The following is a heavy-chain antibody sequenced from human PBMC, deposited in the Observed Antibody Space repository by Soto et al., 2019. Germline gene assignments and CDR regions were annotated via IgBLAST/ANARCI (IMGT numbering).Heavy chain of an antibody. CDR2: IVSGGST. J-gene: IGHJ4*02. D-gene: IGHD1-26*01. V-gene: IGHV3-53*01. CDR1: GFKVGSSY. Sequence: GGSLRLSCAASGFKVGSSYVTWVRQAPGEGLEWVSVIVSGGSTHYADSVTGRFTVSRDVSNNTVYLHMSSLRAEDTAVYFCATDSRNVGIGYFDSWGLGXLVTVSS. CDR3: ATDSRNVGIGYFDS.